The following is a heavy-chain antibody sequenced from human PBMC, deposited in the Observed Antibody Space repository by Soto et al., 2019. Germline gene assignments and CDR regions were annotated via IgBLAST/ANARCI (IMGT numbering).Heavy chain of an antibody. Sequence: EVQLVESGGGLVQPGGSLRLSCAVSGFTFSSFWMHWVRQAPGEGLVWVSRINTDGSSTSYADSVKGRFTISRDNAKNTLYPQMNSLRVEDPAMYYCAKRGVDTFGLSYWGQGTLVNVSS. CDR3: AKRGVDTFGLSY. CDR1: GFTFSSFW. V-gene: IGHV3-74*01. D-gene: IGHD3-10*01. J-gene: IGHJ4*02. CDR2: INTDGSST.